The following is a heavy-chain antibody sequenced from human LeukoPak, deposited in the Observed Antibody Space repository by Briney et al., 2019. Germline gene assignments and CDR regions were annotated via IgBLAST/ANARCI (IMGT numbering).Heavy chain of an antibody. Sequence: GGSLKISCVTSGYSFTTYWISWVRQMPGKGLEWMGRIDPSDSYTNYSPSFQGHVTISADKSISTAYLQWSSLKASDTAMYYCASKTMVREGFDYWGQGTLVTVSS. J-gene: IGHJ4*02. D-gene: IGHD3-10*01. V-gene: IGHV5-10-1*01. CDR3: ASKTMVREGFDY. CDR2: IDPSDSYT. CDR1: GYSFTTYW.